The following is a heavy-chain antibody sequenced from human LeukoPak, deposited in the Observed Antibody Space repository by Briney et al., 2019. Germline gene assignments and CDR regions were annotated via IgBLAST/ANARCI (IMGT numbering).Heavy chain of an antibody. V-gene: IGHV3-33*05. CDR1: GFTLGSYG. Sequence: PGGSLRLSCAASGFTLGSYGMQWARQAPGKGLECVAFISYDGSNESFGDSVKGRFTISRDSSNNTLYLQMKSLRAEDTGVYYCARGNREDVYWAVPAVEFDYWGQGTLVTVPS. CDR2: ISYDGSNE. D-gene: IGHD2-2*01. J-gene: IGHJ4*02. CDR3: ARGNREDVYWAVPAVEFDY.